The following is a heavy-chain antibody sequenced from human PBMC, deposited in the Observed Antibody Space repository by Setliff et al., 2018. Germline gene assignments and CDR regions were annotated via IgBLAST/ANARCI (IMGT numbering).Heavy chain of an antibody. Sequence: GESLKISCKASGYIFTNYWIGWVRQMPGKGLEWMGVIYPGDSDTRYSPSFQDQVTISADKSINTAYLRWSSLKASDTAIYYCTRHEDRNKCTSSSCYRENDAFDVWGQGAMVTVSS. V-gene: IGHV5-51*01. D-gene: IGHD2-2*01. J-gene: IGHJ3*01. CDR1: GYIFTNYW. CDR2: IYPGDSDT. CDR3: TRHEDRNKCTSSSCYRENDAFDV.